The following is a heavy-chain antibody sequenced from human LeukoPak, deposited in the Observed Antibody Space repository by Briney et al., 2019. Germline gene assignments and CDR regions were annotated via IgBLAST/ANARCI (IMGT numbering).Heavy chain of an antibody. J-gene: IGHJ3*02. CDR1: GFTFSSYA. Sequence: GRSLRLSCAASGFTFSSYAMHWVRQAPGKGLEWVAVISYDGSNKYYADSVKGRFTVSRDNSKNTLYLQMNSLRAEDTAVYYCARDRAAAGFDAFDIWGRGTMVTVSP. CDR3: ARDRAAAGFDAFDI. D-gene: IGHD6-13*01. V-gene: IGHV3-30*04. CDR2: ISYDGSNK.